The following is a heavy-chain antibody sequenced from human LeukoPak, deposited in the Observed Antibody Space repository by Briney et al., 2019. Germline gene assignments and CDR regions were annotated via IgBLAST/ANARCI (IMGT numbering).Heavy chain of an antibody. V-gene: IGHV3-30*18. D-gene: IGHD1-1*01. J-gene: IGHJ6*04. CDR2: IAYDGNNT. Sequence: GGSLRLSCVASGFIFSDYGIQWVRQAPGKGLEWVAVIAYDGNNTYYGDSVRGRFTISRDNSKKMVYLEMNSLRVEDTAVYYCAKTGMLRRVGYLDVWGKGTAVIVSS. CDR1: GFIFSDYG. CDR3: AKTGMLRRVGYLDV.